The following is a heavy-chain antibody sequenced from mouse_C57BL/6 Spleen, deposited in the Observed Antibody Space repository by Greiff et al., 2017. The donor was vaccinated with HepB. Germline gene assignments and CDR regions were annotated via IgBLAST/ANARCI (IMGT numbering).Heavy chain of an antibody. CDR1: GYTFTSYW. D-gene: IGHD1-1*01. J-gene: IGHJ4*01. Sequence: QVQLQQPGAELVRPGTSVKLSCKASGYTFTSYWMHWVKQRPGQGLEWIGVIDPSDSYTNYNQKFKGKATLTVDTSSSTAYMQLSSLTSEDSAVYYCARLRITTVVAMDYWGQGTSVTVSS. CDR2: IDPSDSYT. V-gene: IGHV1-59*01. CDR3: ARLRITTVVAMDY.